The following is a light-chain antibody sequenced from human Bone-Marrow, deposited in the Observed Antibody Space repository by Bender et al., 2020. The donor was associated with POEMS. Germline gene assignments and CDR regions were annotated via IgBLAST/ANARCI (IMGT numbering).Light chain of an antibody. CDR2: GNN. J-gene: IGLJ3*02. Sequence: QSVLTQPPSVSGAPGQRVTISCTGSSSNIGAGYDVHWYQHLPGTAPKLLVYGNNNRPSGVPDRFSGSKSGTSASLAITGLQAEDEADYYCQSYDNSLGGWVFGGGTKLTVL. CDR1: SSNIGAGYD. V-gene: IGLV1-40*01. CDR3: QSYDNSLGGWV.